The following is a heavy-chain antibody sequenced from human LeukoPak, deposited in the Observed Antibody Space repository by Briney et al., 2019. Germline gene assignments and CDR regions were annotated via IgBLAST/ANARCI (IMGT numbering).Heavy chain of an antibody. CDR1: GFTFSSYA. V-gene: IGHV3-23*01. Sequence: GGSLRLSCAASGFTFSSYAMSWVRQAPGKGLEWVSAISGSGGSTYYADSVKGRFTISRDNSKNTLYLQMNSLRAEDTAVYYCSGGGSGWYSSYWGQGTLVTVSS. CDR3: SGGGSGWYSSY. CDR2: ISGSGGST. J-gene: IGHJ4*02. D-gene: IGHD6-19*01.